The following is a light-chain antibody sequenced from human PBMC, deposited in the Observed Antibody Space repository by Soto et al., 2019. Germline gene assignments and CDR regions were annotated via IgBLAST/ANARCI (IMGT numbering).Light chain of an antibody. CDR3: QSYDDNNVL. CDR2: NDN. J-gene: IGLJ2*01. V-gene: IGLV6-57*04. Sequence: NFMLTQPPSVSESPGKTVTISCTRSSGNIASNHVQWYQQRPGSAPTTVIYNDNQRPSGVPDRFSGSIDSSSNSASLTISGLKPEDEADYYCQSYDDNNVLFGGRTKLTVL. CDR1: SGNIASNH.